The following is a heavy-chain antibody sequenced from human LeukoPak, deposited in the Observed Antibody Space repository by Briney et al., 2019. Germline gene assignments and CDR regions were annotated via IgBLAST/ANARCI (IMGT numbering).Heavy chain of an antibody. J-gene: IGHJ6*03. D-gene: IGHD2-15*01. CDR3: ARDMAGYCSGGSRYYYYMDV. CDR2: IWYDGSNK. Sequence: GGSLRLSCAASGFTFSSYGMHWVRQAPGKGLEWVAVIWYDGSNKYYADSVKGRFTISRDNSKNALYLQMNSLRAEDTAVYYCARDMAGYCSGGSRYYYYMDVWGKGTTVTVSS. V-gene: IGHV3-33*01. CDR1: GFTFSSYG.